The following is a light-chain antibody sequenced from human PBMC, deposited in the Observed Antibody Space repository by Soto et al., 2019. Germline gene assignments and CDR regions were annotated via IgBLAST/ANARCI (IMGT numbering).Light chain of an antibody. CDR2: KAS. CDR3: QHYNTYPWT. Sequence: DIQMTQSPSTLSASVGDRVTVTCRASQSISSWLAWYQQKAGKAPKLLIYKASALESGVPSRFRGSGYGTEFTLTISSLEPEDFATYYCQHYNTYPWTFGQGTKVDIK. V-gene: IGKV1-5*03. J-gene: IGKJ1*01. CDR1: QSISSW.